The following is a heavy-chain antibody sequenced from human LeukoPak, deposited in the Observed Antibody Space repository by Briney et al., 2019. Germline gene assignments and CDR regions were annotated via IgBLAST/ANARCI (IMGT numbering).Heavy chain of an antibody. CDR3: TKGAHGDYDY. D-gene: IGHD4-17*01. Sequence: GGSLRLSCAASGFTFHNYVMTWVRQAPGKGLEWVSTIGTIGNTYYADSVKGRFTISKDNSKNTLYLQMHSLIAEDTALYYCTKGAHGDYDYWGQGTLVTVSS. V-gene: IGHV3-23*01. CDR1: GFTFHNYV. J-gene: IGHJ4*02. CDR2: IGTIGNT.